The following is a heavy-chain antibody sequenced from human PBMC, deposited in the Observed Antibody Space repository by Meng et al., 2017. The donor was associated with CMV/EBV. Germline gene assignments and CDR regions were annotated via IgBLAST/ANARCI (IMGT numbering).Heavy chain of an antibody. D-gene: IGHD6-19*01. J-gene: IGHJ6*02. CDR3: ARGPGGIAVAGPYYYYGMDV. CDR1: GFTSSIYS. V-gene: IGHV3-21*01. Sequence: GESLKISCAASGFTSSIYSMNWVRQAPGKGLEWVSSISRSSSYIYYADSVKGRFTISRDNAKNSLYLQMNSLRAEDTAVYYCARGPGGIAVAGPYYYYGMDVWGQGTTVTVSS. CDR2: ISRSSSYI.